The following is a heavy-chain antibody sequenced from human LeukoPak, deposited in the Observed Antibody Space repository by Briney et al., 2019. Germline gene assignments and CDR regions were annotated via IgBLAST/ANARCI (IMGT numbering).Heavy chain of an antibody. Sequence: ASVKVSCKTSGYTFTHYGISWVRQAPGQGLEWVGWFSAYNGDTKYAQSFQDKVTMTTDTSTSTAYMELRSLTSDDTAVYYCARSLLVVPDASGEHDAFDMWGQGTMVTVSS. CDR1: GYTFTHYG. D-gene: IGHD2-8*02. J-gene: IGHJ3*02. CDR2: FSAYNGDT. CDR3: ARSLLVVPDASGEHDAFDM. V-gene: IGHV1-18*01.